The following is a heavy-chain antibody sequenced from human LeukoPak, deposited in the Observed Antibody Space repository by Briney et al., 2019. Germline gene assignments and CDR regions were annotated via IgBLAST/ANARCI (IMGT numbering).Heavy chain of an antibody. CDR1: GFTFSSYW. V-gene: IGHV3-7*01. CDR2: IKQDGSEK. Sequence: GGSLRLSCAASGFTFSSYWMSWVRQAPGKGLEWVADIKQDGSEKYYVDSVKGRFTISRDNAKNSLHLQMNSLRAEDTAVYYCARVAHTPMIVVAQEIDYWGQGTLVTVSS. J-gene: IGHJ4*02. D-gene: IGHD3-22*01. CDR3: ARVAHTPMIVVAQEIDY.